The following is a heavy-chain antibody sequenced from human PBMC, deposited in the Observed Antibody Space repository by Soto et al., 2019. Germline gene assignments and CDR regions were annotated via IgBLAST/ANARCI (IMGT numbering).Heavy chain of an antibody. CDR2: IQTKTDGGTA. CDR1: GLSFSDVK. V-gene: IGHV3-15*01. D-gene: IGHD4-17*01. J-gene: IGHJ3*02. Sequence: EVQLVASGGGLVKPGASLRLSCAGSGLSFSDVKMTWVRQLPGKGLEWVGRIQTKTDGGTANYPAAVRSRLTITRDDSKNTLYLQLNSLKTEDTAVYYCAADYGWVFQIWGQGTTVGVSS. CDR3: AADYGWVFQI.